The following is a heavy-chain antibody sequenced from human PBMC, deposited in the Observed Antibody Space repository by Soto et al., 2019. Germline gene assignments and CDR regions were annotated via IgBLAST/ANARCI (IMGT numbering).Heavy chain of an antibody. CDR2: IILILGIA. CDR3: ARDNEDWNYDY. D-gene: IGHD1-7*01. J-gene: IGHJ4*02. Sequence: QVQLVQSGAEVKKPGSSVKVSCKASGGTFSSYTISWVRQAPGQGLEWMGRIILILGIANYAQKFQGRVTITADKSTSTAYMELSSLRSEDTAVYYCARDNEDWNYDYWGQGTLVTVSS. CDR1: GGTFSSYT. V-gene: IGHV1-69*08.